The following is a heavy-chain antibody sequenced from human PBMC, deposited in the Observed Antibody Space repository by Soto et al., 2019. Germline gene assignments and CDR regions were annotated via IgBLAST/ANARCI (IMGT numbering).Heavy chain of an antibody. Sequence: GGSLRLSCAASGFIFSDYEMNWVRQAPGKGLEWVSFIGKSGYPIYYTDSVKGRFTMSRDNAKYSLTLQMNSLRAEDTAVYYCAKDRGLAESGRWSHYFYGMDVWGQGTTVTVSS. CDR2: IGKSGYPI. V-gene: IGHV3-48*03. D-gene: IGHD1-26*01. CDR1: GFIFSDYE. J-gene: IGHJ6*02. CDR3: AKDRGLAESGRWSHYFYGMDV.